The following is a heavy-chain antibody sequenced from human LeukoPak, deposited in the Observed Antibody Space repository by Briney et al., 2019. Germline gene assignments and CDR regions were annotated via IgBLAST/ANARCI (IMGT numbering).Heavy chain of an antibody. Sequence: GGSPRLSCAASGFTFSSYSMNWVRQAPGKGLEWVAVISYDGSNKYYADSVKGRFTISRDNSKNTLYLQMNSLRAEDTAVYYCAKDFLARKQPYGALDYWGQGTLVTVSS. D-gene: IGHD4-17*01. CDR3: AKDFLARKQPYGALDY. J-gene: IGHJ4*02. CDR2: ISYDGSNK. V-gene: IGHV3-30*18. CDR1: GFTFSSYS.